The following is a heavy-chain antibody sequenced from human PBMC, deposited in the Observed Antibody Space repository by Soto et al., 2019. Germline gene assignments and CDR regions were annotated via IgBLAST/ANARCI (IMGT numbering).Heavy chain of an antibody. Sequence: SETLSLTCAVYGGSFSGYYWSWIRQPPGKGLEWIGEINHSGSTNYNPSLKSRVTISVDTSKNQFSLKLSSVTAADTAVYYCARGRYVYYYGSGSPNWFDPWGQGTLVTVSS. CDR2: INHSGST. CDR1: GGSFSGYY. CDR3: ARGRYVYYYGSGSPNWFDP. V-gene: IGHV4-34*01. J-gene: IGHJ5*02. D-gene: IGHD3-10*01.